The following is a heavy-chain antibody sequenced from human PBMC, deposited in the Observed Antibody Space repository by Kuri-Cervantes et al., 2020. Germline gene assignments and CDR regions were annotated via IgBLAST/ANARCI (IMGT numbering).Heavy chain of an antibody. CDR1: GGSIRSYY. J-gene: IGHJ4*02. Sequence: GSLRLSCTVSGGSIRSYYWNWIRQPPGRGLEWIGNIYYSRSTNYNPSLKSRVAISVDTSKNQFSLKLSPVTAADTAVYHCARARGTAGTFDYWGQGTLVTVSS. D-gene: IGHD1-1*01. CDR3: ARARGTAGTFDY. V-gene: IGHV4-59*12. CDR2: IYYSRST.